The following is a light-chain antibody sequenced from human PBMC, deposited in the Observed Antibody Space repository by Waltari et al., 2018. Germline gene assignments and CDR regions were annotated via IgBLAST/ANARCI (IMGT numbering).Light chain of an antibody. J-gene: IGLJ2*01. Sequence: QLVLTQSPPASASLGASVKLTCTLSSGHRTYAIAWPQQQPEKGPRYLMKLNTDGSHNEGDGIPDRFSGSSSGAERYLTISSLQSEDEADYYCQTWDTDSYVIFGGGTKLTVL. V-gene: IGLV4-69*01. CDR1: SGHRTYA. CDR3: QTWDTDSYVI. CDR2: LNTDGSH.